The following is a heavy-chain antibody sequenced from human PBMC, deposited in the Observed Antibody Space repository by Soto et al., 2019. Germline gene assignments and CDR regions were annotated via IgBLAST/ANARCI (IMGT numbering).Heavy chain of an antibody. D-gene: IGHD3-10*01. CDR1: GLTFGSRA. J-gene: IGHJ6*02. CDR3: AKDRGLGSPVSGGLGV. V-gene: IGHV3-21*01. CDR2: ISSRSNQI. Sequence: GGSLRLSCVASGLTFGSRAMSWVRQAPGKGLEWVASISSRSNQIFHADSVKGRFTISRDNAKNSVFLQMNSLRPEDTAVYYCAKDRGLGSPVSGGLGVWGQGTTVTVSS.